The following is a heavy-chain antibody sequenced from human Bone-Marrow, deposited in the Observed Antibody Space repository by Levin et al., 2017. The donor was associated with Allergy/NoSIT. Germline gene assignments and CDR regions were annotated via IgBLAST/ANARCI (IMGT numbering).Heavy chain of an antibody. Sequence: ASVKVSCRASGTTFKSYAINWVRQAPGQGLEWMGWISASIGTTNYAQNLQGRVTMTTDTSTSTAYMDLTRLRSDDTAIYYCARVHSSGWDAWGQGTLVTVSS. CDR1: GTTFKSYA. J-gene: IGHJ4*02. CDR2: ISASIGTT. V-gene: IGHV1-18*01. CDR3: ARVHSSGWDA. D-gene: IGHD6-19*01.